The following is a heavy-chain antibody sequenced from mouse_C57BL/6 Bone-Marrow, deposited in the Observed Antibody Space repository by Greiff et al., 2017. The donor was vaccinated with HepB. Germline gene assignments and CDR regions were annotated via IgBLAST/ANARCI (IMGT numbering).Heavy chain of an antibody. CDR3: AREIPYYYGSSYENY. V-gene: IGHV1-81*01. D-gene: IGHD1-1*01. CDR2: IYPRSGNT. CDR1: GYTFTSYG. Sequence: VQLVESGAELARPGASVKLSCKASGYTFTSYGISWVKQRTGQGLEWIGEIYPRSGNTYYSEKFKGKATLTADKSSSTAYMELRSLTSEDSAVYFCAREIPYYYGSSYENYWGQGTTLTVSS. J-gene: IGHJ2*01.